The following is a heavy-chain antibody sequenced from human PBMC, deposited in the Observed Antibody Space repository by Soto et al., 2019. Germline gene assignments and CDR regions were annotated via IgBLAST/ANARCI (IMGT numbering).Heavy chain of an antibody. CDR2: IVVGSGNT. CDR1: GFTFTSSA. V-gene: IGHV1-58*01. CDR3: AAASGSSIAARRTPGPLDY. D-gene: IGHD6-6*01. Sequence: SVKVSCKASGFTFTSSAVQWVRQARGQRLEWIGWIVVGSGNTNYAQKFQEGVTITRDMSTSTAYMELSSLRSEDTAVYYCAAASGSSIAARRTPGPLDYWGQGTLVTVSS. J-gene: IGHJ4*02.